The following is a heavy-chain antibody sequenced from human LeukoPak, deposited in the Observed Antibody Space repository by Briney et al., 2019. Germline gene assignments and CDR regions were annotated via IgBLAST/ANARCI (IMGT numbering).Heavy chain of an antibody. V-gene: IGHV3-23*01. Sequence: GGSLRLSCAASGFTFSSYAMSWVRQAPVKGLEWVSTISASGGSTYCADSVKGRFTISRDNSKNTLYLQMNSLRAEDTAVYYCARRYTSGCDYWGQGTLVTVSS. D-gene: IGHD6-19*01. J-gene: IGHJ4*02. CDR3: ARRYTSGCDY. CDR1: GFTFSSYA. CDR2: ISASGGST.